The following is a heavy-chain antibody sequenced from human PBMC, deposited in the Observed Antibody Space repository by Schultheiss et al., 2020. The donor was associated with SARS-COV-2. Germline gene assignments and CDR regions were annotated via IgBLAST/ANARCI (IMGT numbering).Heavy chain of an antibody. D-gene: IGHD3-16*01. Sequence: GGSLRLSCAASGFTFSSYAMHWVRQAPGKGLEWVSVIYSGGSTYYADSVKGRFTISRDNSKNTLYLQMNSLRAEDTAVYYCARAQGGDSVYYFDYWGQGTLVTVSS. V-gene: IGHV3-66*01. J-gene: IGHJ4*02. CDR2: IYSGGST. CDR1: GFTFSSYA. CDR3: ARAQGGDSVYYFDY.